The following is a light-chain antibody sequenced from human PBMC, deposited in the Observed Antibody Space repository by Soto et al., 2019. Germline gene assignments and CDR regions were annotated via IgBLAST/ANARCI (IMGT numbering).Light chain of an antibody. CDR1: QGISNY. Sequence: DIQMTQSPSSLSASVGDRVTITCRASQGISNYLAWYQQKPGKVPKLLIYAASTLQSGVPSRFSGSGSGTDFTLTISSLQPEDVATYYCQKYNCAPRGTFGQGTKVEIK. CDR2: AAS. CDR3: QKYNCAPRGT. J-gene: IGKJ1*01. V-gene: IGKV1-27*01.